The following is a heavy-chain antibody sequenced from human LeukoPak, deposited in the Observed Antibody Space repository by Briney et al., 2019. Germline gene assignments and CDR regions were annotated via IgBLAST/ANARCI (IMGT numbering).Heavy chain of an antibody. CDR2: IYPDDSKT. Sequence: GESLKISCQGSGYIFTIYWIAWVRQMPGRGLEWMGIIYPDDSKTRYSPSFQGQVTISVDKSIRTAYLQWNSLKASDTAMYYCARLSGGSSLRNDAFDVWGQGTMVTVSS. V-gene: IGHV5-51*01. D-gene: IGHD1-26*01. CDR1: GYIFTIYW. J-gene: IGHJ3*01. CDR3: ARLSGGSSLRNDAFDV.